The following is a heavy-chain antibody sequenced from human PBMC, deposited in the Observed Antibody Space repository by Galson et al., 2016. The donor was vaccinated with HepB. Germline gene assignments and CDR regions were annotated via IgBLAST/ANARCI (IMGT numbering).Heavy chain of an antibody. V-gene: IGHV1-46*04. CDR2: IKPNDGST. CDR3: ARESPHTFYFEH. CDR1: GYTFTNYY. Sequence: SVKVSCKASGYTFTNYYIHWVRQAPGQGLEWMGIIKPNDGSTTYAQKLQGRVTMTRDTSTSTVYMEVSSLRSEDTAVYYCARESPHTFYFEHWGQGTLVTVSS. J-gene: IGHJ4*02. D-gene: IGHD3-16*01.